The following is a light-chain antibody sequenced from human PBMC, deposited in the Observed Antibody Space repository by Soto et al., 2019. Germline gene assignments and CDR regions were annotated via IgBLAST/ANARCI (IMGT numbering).Light chain of an antibody. CDR2: KES. CDR1: QSISSW. J-gene: IGKJ2*01. CDR3: QRYNSYSST. V-gene: IGKV1-5*03. Sequence: DIQMTQSPSTLSASVGDRVTITCRASQSISSWLAGYQQKPGKAPKLLIYKESSLESGVPPRFRGSGSGTESTVTISSLQPDDFATYYCQRYNSYSSTVGQGTKREIK.